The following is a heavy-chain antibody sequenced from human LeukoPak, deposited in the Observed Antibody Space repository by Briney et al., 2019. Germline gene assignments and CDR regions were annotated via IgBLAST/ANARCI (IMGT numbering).Heavy chain of an antibody. J-gene: IGHJ6*03. CDR1: GGSISSYY. Sequence: PSETLSLTCTVSGGSISSYYWSWIRQPPGKGLEWIGYIYTSGSTSYNPSLKSRVTISVDTSKNQFSLKLSSVTAADTAVYYCARVARDTAMVTSFYYYYYMDVWGKGTTVTVSS. D-gene: IGHD5-18*01. V-gene: IGHV4-4*09. CDR2: IYTSGST. CDR3: ARVARDTAMVTSFYYYYYMDV.